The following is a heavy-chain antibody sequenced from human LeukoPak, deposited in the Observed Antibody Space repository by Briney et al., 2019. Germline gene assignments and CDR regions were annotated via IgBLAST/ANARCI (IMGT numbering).Heavy chain of an antibody. D-gene: IGHD3-22*01. J-gene: IGHJ4*02. CDR2: IKSKTDGWTT. Sequence: PGGSLRLSCAASGFTFSNAWMSWVRQAPGKGLEWVGRIKSKTDGWTTDYAAPVKGRFTISRDDSKNTLYLQMNSLKTEDTAVYYCTTETYYYDSSGYYYGYDWGQGTLVTVSS. CDR1: GFTFSNAW. V-gene: IGHV3-15*01. CDR3: TTETYYYDSSGYYYGYD.